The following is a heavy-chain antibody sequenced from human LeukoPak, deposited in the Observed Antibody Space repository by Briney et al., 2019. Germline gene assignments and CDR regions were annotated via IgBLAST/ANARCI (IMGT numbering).Heavy chain of an antibody. V-gene: IGHV3-23*01. Sequence: GGSLRLSCVASGFSISSHWMSWVRQAPGKGLEWVSSMSDIGPNTYYADSVKGRFTISRDTSKNTLFLQMNSLRAEDTALYFCARRLSLRFDAFAVWGPGTVVTVSS. CDR3: ARRLSLRFDAFAV. CDR1: GFSISSHW. D-gene: IGHD3-3*01. CDR2: MSDIGPNT. J-gene: IGHJ3*01.